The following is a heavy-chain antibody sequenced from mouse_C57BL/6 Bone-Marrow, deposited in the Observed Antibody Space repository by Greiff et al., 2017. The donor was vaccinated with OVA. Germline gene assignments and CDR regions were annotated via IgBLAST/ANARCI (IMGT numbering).Heavy chain of an antibody. V-gene: IGHV2-2*01. CDR1: GFSFTSYG. J-gene: IGHJ4*01. CDR2: IWSGGST. CDR3: ARKYGSSYVYYAMDY. D-gene: IGHD1-1*01. Sequence: QVQLQQSGPGLVQPSQSLSITCTVSGFSFTSYGVHWVRQSPGKGLEWLGAIWSGGSTDYNAAFISRLSISKDNSKSQVFFKMNSLQADDTAIYYCARKYGSSYVYYAMDYWGQGTSVTVSS.